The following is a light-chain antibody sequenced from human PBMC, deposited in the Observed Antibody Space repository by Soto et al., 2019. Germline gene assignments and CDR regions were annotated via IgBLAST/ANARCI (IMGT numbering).Light chain of an antibody. V-gene: IGKV1-5*01. J-gene: IGKJ1*01. CDR2: DAS. CDR3: QQYSSYST. CDR1: QSISSW. Sequence: DIQMTQSPSTLSASVGDRVIITCRASQSISSWLAWYQQKPGKTPKLLMYDASTLESGVTSRFSGSGSGTEFTLTISSLQPDDFAPYYCQQYSSYSTFGQGTKVEI.